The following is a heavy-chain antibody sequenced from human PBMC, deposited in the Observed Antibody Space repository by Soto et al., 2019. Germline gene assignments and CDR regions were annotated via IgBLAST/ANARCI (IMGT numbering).Heavy chain of an antibody. CDR2: TIPNFGTA. CDR3: ASGWGHSDSTGYYMYFDV. CDR1: GGYFNSLS. V-gene: IGHV1-69*01. D-gene: IGHD3-9*01. Sequence: QVQLVQSGAEVKKPGSSVKLSCKASGGYFNSLSISWVRQAPGQGLEWMGGTIPNFGTADYAQNFQGRVTLTADEKTRTVYMELTSLTSDDAAAYYCASGWGHSDSTGYYMYFDVWGQGTLVTVSS. J-gene: IGHJ1*01.